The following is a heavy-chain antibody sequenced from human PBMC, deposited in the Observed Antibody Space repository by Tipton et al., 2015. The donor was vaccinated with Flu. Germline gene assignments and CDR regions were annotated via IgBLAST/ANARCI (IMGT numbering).Heavy chain of an antibody. CDR3: ARLSFYDVDLKNFYFED. Sequence: TLSLTCTVSGGSVNGYFWSWIRQPPGKGLEWIGGLSYSGNTYYNPSLRSRVVISVDTSKNLFSLKLTSVTAADTAIYYCARLSFYDVDLKNFYFEDWGQGTLVTVSS. D-gene: IGHD3-10*02. CDR1: GGSVNGYF. V-gene: IGHV4-59*05. J-gene: IGHJ4*02. CDR2: LSYSGNT.